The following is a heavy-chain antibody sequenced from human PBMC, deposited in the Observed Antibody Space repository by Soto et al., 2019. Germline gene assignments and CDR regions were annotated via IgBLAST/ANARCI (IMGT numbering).Heavy chain of an antibody. J-gene: IGHJ3*02. V-gene: IGHV3-7*03. CDR2: IKQDGSEK. CDR3: ARDFTDDAFDI. Sequence: QTVGSLRLSCVASGLIFSNFWMSWVRQAPGKGLEWVAKIKQDGSEKYYVNSVKGRFTISRDNAKNSLFLQMNSLRADDTAVYYCARDFTDDAFDIWGQGTMVTVSS. CDR1: GLIFSNFW.